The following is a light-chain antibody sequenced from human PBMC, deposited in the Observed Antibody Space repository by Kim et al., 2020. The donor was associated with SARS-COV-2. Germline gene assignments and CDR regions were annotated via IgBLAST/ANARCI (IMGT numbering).Light chain of an antibody. CDR2: TAS. CDR1: QTITIY. V-gene: IGKV1-39*01. CDR3: QQSINTPWT. J-gene: IGKJ1*01. Sequence: ASVGDRVTLTCLASQTITIYLNWYQQKPGKAPKRLIYTASSLQSGVPSRFSGSGSGTDFTLTISSLQPEDFATYYCQQSINTPWTFGPGTKVDIK.